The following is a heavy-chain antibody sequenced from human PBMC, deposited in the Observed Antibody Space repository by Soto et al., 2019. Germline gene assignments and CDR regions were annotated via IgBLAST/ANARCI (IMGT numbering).Heavy chain of an antibody. CDR3: AREGLSTLDYYYSYMDV. V-gene: IGHV1-18*01. CDR2: ISAYNGNT. CDR1: GYTFTSYG. J-gene: IGHJ6*03. Sequence: QVQLVQSGAEVKKPGASVKVSCKASGYTFTSYGISWVRQAPGQGLEWMGWISAYNGNTNYAQKHQGRVTMTTDTSTSTAYMELRSLRSDDTAVYYCAREGLSTLDYYYSYMDVWGKGTTVTVSS. D-gene: IGHD2-2*01.